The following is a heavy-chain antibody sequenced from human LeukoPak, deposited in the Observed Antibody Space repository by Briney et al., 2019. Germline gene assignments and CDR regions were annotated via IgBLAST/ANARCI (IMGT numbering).Heavy chain of an antibody. D-gene: IGHD3-10*01. J-gene: IGHJ4*02. CDR2: IYYSGST. Sequence: SETLSLTCTVSGGSISNYYWSWIRQPPGKGLEWIGYIYYSGSTNYNPSLKSRVTISVGTSKNQFSLKLSSVTAADTTVYYCARHTSYYCDYWGQGTLVTVSS. CDR3: ARHTSYYCDY. V-gene: IGHV4-59*08. CDR1: GGSISNYY.